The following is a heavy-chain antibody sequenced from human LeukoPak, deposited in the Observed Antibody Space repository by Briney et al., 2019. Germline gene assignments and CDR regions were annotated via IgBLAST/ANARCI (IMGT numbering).Heavy chain of an antibody. CDR2: IYYSGST. V-gene: IGHV4-30-4*08. J-gene: IGHJ4*02. CDR3: ARIRGYSGYVTDY. Sequence: SQTLSLTCTVSGGSISSGGYYWSWIRQPPGKGLEWIGYIYYSGSTYYNPSLKSRVTISVDTSKNQSSLKLSSVTAADTAVYYCARIRGYSGYVTDYWGQGTLVTVSS. CDR1: GGSISSGGYY. D-gene: IGHD5-12*01.